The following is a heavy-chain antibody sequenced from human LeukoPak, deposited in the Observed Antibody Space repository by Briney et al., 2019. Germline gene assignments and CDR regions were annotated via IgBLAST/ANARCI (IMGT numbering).Heavy chain of an antibody. CDR3: ARTNIAVAGMDV. J-gene: IGHJ6*02. CDR2: INPTGSEK. V-gene: IGHV3-7*01. Sequence: GGSLRLSCAASGFTFRDNWMNWVRQAPGKGLEWVVIINPTGSEKGSVDSVKGRFIISRDNAKNSLYLQMNSLRAEDTAVYYCARTNIAVAGMDVWGQGTTVTVSS. D-gene: IGHD6-19*01. CDR1: GFTFRDNW.